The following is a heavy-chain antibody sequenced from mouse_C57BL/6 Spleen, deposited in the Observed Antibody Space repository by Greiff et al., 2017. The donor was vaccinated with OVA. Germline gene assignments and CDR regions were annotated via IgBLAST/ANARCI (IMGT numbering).Heavy chain of an antibody. CDR1: GYSFTGYF. J-gene: IGHJ4*01. Sequence: EVQLVESGPELVKPGDSVKISCKASGYSFTGYFMNWVMQSHGKSLEWIGRINPYNGDTFYNQKFKGKATLTVDKSSSTAHMELRSLTSEDSAVYYCARLYGSTSYAMDYWGQGTSVTVSS. CDR2: INPYNGDT. V-gene: IGHV1-20*01. CDR3: ARLYGSTSYAMDY. D-gene: IGHD1-1*01.